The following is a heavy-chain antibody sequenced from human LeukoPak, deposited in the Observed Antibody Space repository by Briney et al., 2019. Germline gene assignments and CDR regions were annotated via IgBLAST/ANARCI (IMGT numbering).Heavy chain of an antibody. CDR1: GYTFTSYG. Sequence: GASVKVSCKASGYTFTSYGISWVRQAPGQGLEWMGWISAYNGNTNYAQKLQGRVTMTTDTSTSTAYMELRSLRSDDTAVYYCARERGTLWFGSETLEDAFDIWGQGTMVTVSS. D-gene: IGHD3-10*01. CDR2: ISAYNGNT. J-gene: IGHJ3*02. V-gene: IGHV1-18*01. CDR3: ARERGTLWFGSETLEDAFDI.